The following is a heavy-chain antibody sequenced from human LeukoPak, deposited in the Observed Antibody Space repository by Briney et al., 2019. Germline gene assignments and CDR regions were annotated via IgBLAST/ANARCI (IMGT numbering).Heavy chain of an antibody. CDR3: TTVWNCGGDRSDAFDI. CDR2: IKSKTDGGTT. Sequence: TTGGSLRLSCAASGFSFRNAWMSWVRQAPGKGLEWVGRIKSKTDGGTTDYAAPVKGRFTISRDDSKNTLYLQMNSLKTEDTAVYYCTTVWNCGGDRSDAFDIWGQGTMVTVSS. CDR1: GFSFRNAW. D-gene: IGHD2-21*02. J-gene: IGHJ3*02. V-gene: IGHV3-15*01.